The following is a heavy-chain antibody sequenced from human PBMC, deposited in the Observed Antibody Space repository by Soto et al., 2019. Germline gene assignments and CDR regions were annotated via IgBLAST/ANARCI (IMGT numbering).Heavy chain of an antibody. V-gene: IGHV4-61*01. D-gene: IGHD3-10*01. CDR2: IYYSGST. CDR3: ARDQGLREYNWFDP. J-gene: IGHJ5*02. CDR1: GGSGSSINYY. Sequence: SETLSLTCTVSGGSGSSINYYWCWNRQPPGKGLEWIGYIYYSGSTKYNPSLKSRVTISVDMSKNQFSLKLRSVTAADTAVYYCARDQGLREYNWFDPWGQGTLVTVSS.